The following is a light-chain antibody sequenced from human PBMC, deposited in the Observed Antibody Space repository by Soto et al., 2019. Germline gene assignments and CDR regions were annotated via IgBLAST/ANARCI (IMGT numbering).Light chain of an antibody. CDR2: AAY. CDR1: QVISSW. J-gene: IGKJ4*01. Sequence: DIQMTQSPSSVSASVGDRVTIACRASQVISSWLAWYQQKPGKAPKLLIYAAYSLQGGVPSRFSGRGSGTDCTLTISSLQPEDVSTYYCQQANNFPLTFGGGTKVELK. V-gene: IGKV1D-12*01. CDR3: QQANNFPLT.